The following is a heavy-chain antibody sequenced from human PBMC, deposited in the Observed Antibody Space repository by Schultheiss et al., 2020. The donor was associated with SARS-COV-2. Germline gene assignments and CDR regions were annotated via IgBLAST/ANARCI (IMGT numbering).Heavy chain of an antibody. CDR3: ARQSDGSEGGFDF. V-gene: IGHV4-34*01. J-gene: IGHJ4*02. CDR1: GGSFSGYY. Sequence: SETLSLTCAVYGGSFSGYYWSWIRQPPGKGLEWIGEINRSGSTNYNPSLKSRVSISADTSKNQFSLKLTSVTDADTAVYYCARQSDGSEGGFDFWGQGTLVTVSS. CDR2: INRSGST. D-gene: IGHD1-26*01.